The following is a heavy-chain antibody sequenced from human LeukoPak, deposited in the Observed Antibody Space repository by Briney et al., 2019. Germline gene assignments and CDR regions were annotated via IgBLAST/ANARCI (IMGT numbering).Heavy chain of an antibody. J-gene: IGHJ4*02. CDR3: ARVSPGSGYYIEWGYFDY. D-gene: IGHD3-3*01. V-gene: IGHV3-30-3*01. CDR1: GFTFSSYA. Sequence: GRSLRLSCAASGFTFSSYAMHWVRQAPGKGLEWVAVISYDGSNKYYADSVKGRFTISRDNSKNTLYLQMNSLRAEDTAVYYCARVSPGSGYYIEWGYFDYWGQGTLVTVSS. CDR2: ISYDGSNK.